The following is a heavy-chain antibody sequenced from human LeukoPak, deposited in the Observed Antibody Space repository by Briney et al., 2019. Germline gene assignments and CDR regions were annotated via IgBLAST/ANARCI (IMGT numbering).Heavy chain of an antibody. Sequence: GGSLRLSCVVSEFNFRNHWMSWVRQAPGKGLEWVANIKQDGSEKYYLDSVKGRFTISRDNAKNSLYLQMNSLRAEDTALYYCARHLSGITGYTYGRGIDYWGQGTLVTVSS. CDR2: IKQDGSEK. CDR1: EFNFRNHW. D-gene: IGHD5-18*01. CDR3: ARHLSGITGYTYGRGIDY. V-gene: IGHV3-7*01. J-gene: IGHJ4*02.